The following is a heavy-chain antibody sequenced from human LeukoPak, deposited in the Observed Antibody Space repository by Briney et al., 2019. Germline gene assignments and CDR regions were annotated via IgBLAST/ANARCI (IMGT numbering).Heavy chain of an antibody. CDR1: GGSISNYY. V-gene: IGHV4-59*01. Sequence: SETLSLTCTVSGGSISNYYWSWIRQPPGKGLEWIGYISYGGNTNYNPSLKSRVTISVDTSKNQFSLKLSSVTAADTAVYYCARATNAIFGVVNLYYYYMDVWGKGTTVTVSS. D-gene: IGHD3-3*01. J-gene: IGHJ6*03. CDR2: ISYGGNT. CDR3: ARATNAIFGVVNLYYYYMDV.